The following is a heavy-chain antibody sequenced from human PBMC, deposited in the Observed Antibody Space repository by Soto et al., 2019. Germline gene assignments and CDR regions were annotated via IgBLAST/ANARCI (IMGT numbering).Heavy chain of an antibody. J-gene: IGHJ4*02. CDR1: GFTFSTYA. V-gene: IGHV3-30*18. CDR3: AKDRWEFTRYFDS. CDR2: ISKDGNDQ. D-gene: IGHD1-26*01. Sequence: QVQLVESGGGVVQPGTSLRLSCAASGFTFSTYAMHWVRRAPGNGLESVAMISKDGNDQYYADSVKGRFTVSRDNSKNTVSLQMHSLRPEDTAFYYCAKDRWEFTRYFDSWGQGTLVTVSS.